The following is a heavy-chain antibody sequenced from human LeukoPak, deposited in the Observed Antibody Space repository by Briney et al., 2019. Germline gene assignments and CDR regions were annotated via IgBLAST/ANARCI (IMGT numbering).Heavy chain of an antibody. CDR3: ARAFSSSWYNTQDFDY. Sequence: ASVKVSCKASGYTFTSYGISWVRQAPGQGLEWMGWISAYNGNTNYAQKLQGRVTMTTDTSTSTAYMELRSLRSDDTAVYYCARAFSSSWYNTQDFDYWGQGTLVTVSS. J-gene: IGHJ4*02. V-gene: IGHV1-18*01. D-gene: IGHD6-13*01. CDR2: ISAYNGNT. CDR1: GYTFTSYG.